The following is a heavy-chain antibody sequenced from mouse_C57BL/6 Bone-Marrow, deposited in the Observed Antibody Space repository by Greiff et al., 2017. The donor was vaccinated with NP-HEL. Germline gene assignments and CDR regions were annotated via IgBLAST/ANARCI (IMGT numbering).Heavy chain of an antibody. CDR2: ISDGGSYT. J-gene: IGHJ3*01. V-gene: IGHV5-4*01. Sequence: EVQLVESGGGLVKPGGSLKLSCAASGFTFSSYAMSWVRQTPEKRLEWVATISDGGSYTYYPDNVKGRFTISRDNAKNNLYLQMSHLKSEDTAMYYCARYLDYGSSAYWGQGTLVTVSA. CDR3: ARYLDYGSSAY. CDR1: GFTFSSYA. D-gene: IGHD1-1*01.